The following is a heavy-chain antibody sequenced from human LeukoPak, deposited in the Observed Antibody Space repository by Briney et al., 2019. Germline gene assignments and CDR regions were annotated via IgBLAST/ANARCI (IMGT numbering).Heavy chain of an antibody. V-gene: IGHV3-23*01. J-gene: IGHJ4*02. Sequence: GGSLRLSCAASGFTFSSYAMSWVRQAPGKGLEWVSAISGSGGSTYYADSVKGRFTISRDNSKNTLYLQMNSLRAEDTAVYYCAKGQSGRIVVVIAMAFDYWGQGTLVTVSS. CDR1: GFTFSSYA. CDR2: ISGSGGST. D-gene: IGHD2-21*01. CDR3: AKGQSGRIVVVIAMAFDY.